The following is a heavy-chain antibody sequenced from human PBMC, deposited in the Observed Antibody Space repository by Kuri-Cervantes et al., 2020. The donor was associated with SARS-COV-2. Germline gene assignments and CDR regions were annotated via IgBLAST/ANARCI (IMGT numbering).Heavy chain of an antibody. V-gene: IGHV4-30-4*01. CDR1: GGSISSADYY. D-gene: IGHD5-18*01. Sequence: SETLSLTCTVSGGSISSADYYWSWIRQPPGKGLEWIGYIYYSGSTYYNPSLKSRITISVDTPKNQFSLKLSSVTAADTAVYYCASCPGGLPYYYYGMDVWGQGTTVTVSS. CDR2: IYYSGST. J-gene: IGHJ6*02. CDR3: ASCPGGLPYYYYGMDV.